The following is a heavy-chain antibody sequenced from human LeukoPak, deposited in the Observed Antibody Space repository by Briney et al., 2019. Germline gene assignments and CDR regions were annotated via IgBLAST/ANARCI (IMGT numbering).Heavy chain of an antibody. CDR3: ARGGYYYDSSGHVDY. J-gene: IGHJ4*02. V-gene: IGHV1-69*13. CDR1: GYTLTELS. D-gene: IGHD3-22*01. CDR2: IIPIFGTA. Sequence: SVKVSCKVSGYTLTELSMHWVRQAPGQGLEWMGGIIPIFGTANYAQKFQGRVTITADESTSTAYMELSSLRSEDTAVYYCARGGYYYDSSGHVDYWGQGTLVTVSS.